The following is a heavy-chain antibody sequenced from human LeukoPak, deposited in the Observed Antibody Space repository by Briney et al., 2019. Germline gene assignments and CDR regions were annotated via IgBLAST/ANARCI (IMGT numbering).Heavy chain of an antibody. V-gene: IGHV3-30*03. Sequence: GGSLRLSCAASGFTFSSYGMHWVRQAPGKGLEWVAVISHDGSNKYYADSVKGRFTISRDNSKNTLYLQMNSLRAEDTAVYYCARSFVVVPAAILKAYYYGMDVWGQGTTVTVSS. CDR1: GFTFSSYG. CDR2: ISHDGSNK. CDR3: ARSFVVVPAAILKAYYYGMDV. D-gene: IGHD2-2*01. J-gene: IGHJ6*02.